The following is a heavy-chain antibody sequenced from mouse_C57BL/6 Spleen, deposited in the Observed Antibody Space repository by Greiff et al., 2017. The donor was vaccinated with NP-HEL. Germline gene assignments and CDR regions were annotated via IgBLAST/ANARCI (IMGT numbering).Heavy chain of an antibody. CDR3: ARLRLPYYYAMDY. CDR2: ISSGSSTI. V-gene: IGHV5-17*01. D-gene: IGHD2-4*01. Sequence: EVMLVESGGGLVKPGGSLKLSCAASGFTFSDYGMHWVRQAPEKGLEWVAYISSGSSTIYYADTVKGRFTISRDNAKNTLFLQMTSLRSEDTAMYYCARLRLPYYYAMDYWGQGTSVTVSS. CDR1: GFTFSDYG. J-gene: IGHJ4*01.